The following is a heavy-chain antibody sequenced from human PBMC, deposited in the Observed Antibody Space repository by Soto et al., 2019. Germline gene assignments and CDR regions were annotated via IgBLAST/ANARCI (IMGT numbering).Heavy chain of an antibody. V-gene: IGHV3-30-3*01. CDR2: ISYDGSNK. Sequence: GGSLRLSCAASGFTFSSYAMHWVRQAPGKGLEWVAVISYDGSNKYYADSVKGRFTISRDNSKNTLYLQMNSLRAENTAVYYCARGWPEDSSGWWAFDIWGQGTMVTVSS. D-gene: IGHD3-22*01. J-gene: IGHJ3*02. CDR1: GFTFSSYA. CDR3: ARGWPEDSSGWWAFDI.